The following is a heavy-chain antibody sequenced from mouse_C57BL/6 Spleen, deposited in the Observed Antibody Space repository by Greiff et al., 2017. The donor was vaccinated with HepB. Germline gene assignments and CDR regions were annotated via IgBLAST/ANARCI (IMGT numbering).Heavy chain of an antibody. Sequence: VQLQQSGPELVKPGASVKISCKASGYAFSSSWMNWVKQRPGKGLEWIGRIYPGDGDTNYNGKFKGKATLTADKSSSTAYMQLSSLTSEDSAVYFCAREDDYDGDYYAMDYWGQGTSVTVSS. CDR3: AREDDYDGDYYAMDY. D-gene: IGHD2-4*01. J-gene: IGHJ4*01. CDR1: GYAFSSSW. V-gene: IGHV1-82*01. CDR2: IYPGDGDT.